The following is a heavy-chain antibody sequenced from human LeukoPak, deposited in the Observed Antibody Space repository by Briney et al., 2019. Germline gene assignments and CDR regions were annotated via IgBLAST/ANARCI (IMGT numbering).Heavy chain of an antibody. CDR3: ASGYYYDSSGYLD. J-gene: IGHJ4*02. CDR2: IYTSGST. V-gene: IGHV4-61*02. Sequence: MTSETLSLTCTVAGGSISSGSYSWSWIRQPTGKGLERIGRIYTSGSTNYNPSLNRRVTISVDTSKNQFSLKLSSVTAADTAVYYCASGYYYDSSGYLDWGQGTLVTVSS. CDR1: GGSISSGSYS. D-gene: IGHD3-22*01.